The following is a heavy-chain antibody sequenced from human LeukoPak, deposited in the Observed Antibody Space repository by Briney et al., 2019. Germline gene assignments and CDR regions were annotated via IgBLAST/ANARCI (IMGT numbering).Heavy chain of an antibody. V-gene: IGHV3-30-3*01. D-gene: IGHD4-23*01. CDR3: ARDYGDHSSL. CDR2: ISYDGSHK. CDR1: GFTFSSYA. J-gene: IGHJ4*02. Sequence: GGSLRLSCAASGFTFSSYAMHWVRQAPGKGLEWVAVISYDGSHKYYADSVKGRFTISRDTSKNTLYLQMNSLRAEDTAVYYCARDYGDHSSLWGQGTLVTVSS.